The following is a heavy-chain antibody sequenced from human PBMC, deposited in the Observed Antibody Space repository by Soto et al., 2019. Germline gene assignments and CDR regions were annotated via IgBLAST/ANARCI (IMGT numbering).Heavy chain of an antibody. V-gene: IGHV3-33*08. CDR1: GFTFSSYG. D-gene: IGHD3-3*01. Sequence: GGSLRLSCAASGFTFSSYGMHWVRQAPGKGLEWVAVISDGGSNKYYADSVKGRFTISRDNSKNTLYLQMNSLRAEDTAVYYSARRFLEWLSMAVWGQGTTVTVSS. CDR3: ARRFLEWLSMAV. CDR2: ISDGGSNK. J-gene: IGHJ6*02.